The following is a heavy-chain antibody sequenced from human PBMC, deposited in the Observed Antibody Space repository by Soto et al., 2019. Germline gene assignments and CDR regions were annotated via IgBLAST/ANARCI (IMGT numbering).Heavy chain of an antibody. Sequence: HLVQSGPEVKKPGASVTVSCKTSGDTFTNFGLSWVRQAPGQGLEWMGWIATYNSNKNYAQKSQGRRTLTTHTSTSTGYMELKSLEYDDTAVYYCARVIRGVVNWFDPWGQGTLVTVYS. J-gene: IGHJ5*02. CDR3: ARVIRGVVNWFDP. CDR1: GDTFTNFG. V-gene: IGHV1-18*01. CDR2: IATYNSNK. D-gene: IGHD3-10*01.